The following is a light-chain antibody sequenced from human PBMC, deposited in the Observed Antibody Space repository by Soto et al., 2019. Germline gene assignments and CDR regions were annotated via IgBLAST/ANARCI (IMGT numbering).Light chain of an antibody. CDR2: EVS. CDR1: SSDVGSYNL. V-gene: IGLV2-23*02. CDR3: CSYAGSSTPYV. Sequence: QSALTQPASVSGSPGQSITISCTGTSSDVGSYNLVPWYQQHPGKAPKLMIYEVSKRPSGVSNRFSGSKSGNTASLTISGLQAEDEADYYCCSYAGSSTPYVFGTGTKLTVL. J-gene: IGLJ1*01.